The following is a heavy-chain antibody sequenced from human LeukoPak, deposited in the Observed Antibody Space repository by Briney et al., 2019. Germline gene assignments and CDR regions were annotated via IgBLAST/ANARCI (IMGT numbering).Heavy chain of an antibody. CDR2: ISASGGTT. D-gene: IGHD3-10*01. V-gene: IGHV3-23*01. CDR3: AKASSYGAMSYDFDS. J-gene: IGHJ4*02. CDR1: GFTFSNYA. Sequence: PGGSLRLSCAASGFTFSNYAMNWVRQDPGKGLEWVSGISASGGTTYYADSMKGRFTISRDNSKGTLFLQLNSLRAEDTAVYYCAKASSYGAMSYDFDSWGQGTLVTVSS.